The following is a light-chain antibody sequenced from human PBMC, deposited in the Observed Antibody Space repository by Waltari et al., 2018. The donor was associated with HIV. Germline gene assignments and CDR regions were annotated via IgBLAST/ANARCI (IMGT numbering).Light chain of an antibody. Sequence: QSVLTQPPSASGAPGQSVIISCSGRSSNIASKTVNWYRQLPGTAPKLLIYSNNQRPSGVPDRFSGSKSGTSASRAISGLQSGDEADYYCAAWEDSLNGPNYVFGSGTTVTVL. J-gene: IGLJ1*01. CDR1: SSNIASKT. CDR3: AAWEDSLNGPNYV. V-gene: IGLV1-44*01. CDR2: SNN.